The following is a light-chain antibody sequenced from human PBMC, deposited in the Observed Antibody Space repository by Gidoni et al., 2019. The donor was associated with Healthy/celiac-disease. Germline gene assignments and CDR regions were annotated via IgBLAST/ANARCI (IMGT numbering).Light chain of an antibody. CDR3: QQSYSTPQGT. Sequence: DIQMTQSPSSLSASVGDRVTITCRASQSISSYLNWYQQKPGKAPKLLIYAASSLQSGVPSRFSGSGSGTDFTLTISSLQPEDFATYYCQQSYSTPQGTFXPXTNVDIK. CDR1: QSISSY. CDR2: AAS. J-gene: IGKJ3*01. V-gene: IGKV1-39*01.